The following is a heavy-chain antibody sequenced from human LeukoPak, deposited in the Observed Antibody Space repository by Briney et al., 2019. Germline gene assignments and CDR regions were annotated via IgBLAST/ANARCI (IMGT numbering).Heavy chain of an antibody. V-gene: IGHV4-59*01. CDR2: IYYSGST. Sequence: SETLSLTCTVSGGSISSYYCSWIRQPPGKGLEWIGYIYYSGSTNYNPSLKSRVTISVDTSKNQFSLKLSSVTAADTAVYYCARVALGSGSYYLDYWGQGTLVTVSS. D-gene: IGHD1-26*01. J-gene: IGHJ4*02. CDR1: GGSISSYY. CDR3: ARVALGSGSYYLDY.